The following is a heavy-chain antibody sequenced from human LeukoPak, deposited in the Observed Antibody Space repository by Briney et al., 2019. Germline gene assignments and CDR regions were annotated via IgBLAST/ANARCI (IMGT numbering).Heavy chain of an antibody. CDR1: GFTVSSNY. V-gene: IGHV3-53*01. D-gene: IGHD1-7*01. J-gene: IGHJ4*02. Sequence: GGSLRLSCAASGFTVSSNYMIWVRQAPGKGLEWVSVIYSGGSTYYADSVKGRFTISRDNSKNTLYLQMNSLRAEDTAVYYCAVTGITGTVDCWGQGTLVTVSS. CDR2: IYSGGST. CDR3: AVTGITGTVDC.